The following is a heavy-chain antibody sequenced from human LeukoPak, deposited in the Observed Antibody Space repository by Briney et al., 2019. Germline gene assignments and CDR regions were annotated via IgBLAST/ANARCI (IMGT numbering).Heavy chain of an antibody. V-gene: IGHV4-39*07. D-gene: IGHD3-10*01. CDR1: GGSISTNTYY. CDR2: IHHRGTT. CDR3: ARVTYNGYQHFDY. Sequence: SETLSLTCIVSGGSISTNTYYWGWIRLPPGKGLEWIGEIHHRGTTYYNPSLRSRVTISVDTSKNQFSLRLPSVTAADTAVDYCARVTYNGYQHFDYWGQGNLVTVS. J-gene: IGHJ4*02.